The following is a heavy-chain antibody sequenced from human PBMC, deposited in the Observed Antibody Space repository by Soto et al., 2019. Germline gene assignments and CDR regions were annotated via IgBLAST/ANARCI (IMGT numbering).Heavy chain of an antibody. CDR1: GFTFSSYG. D-gene: IGHD3-3*01. J-gene: IGHJ6*03. CDR2: IWYDGSNK. V-gene: IGHV3-33*01. CDR3: ARGAGKVFLEWLLDYYYMDV. Sequence: GGSLRLSFAASGFTFSSYGRHWVRQAPGKGLEWVAVIWYDGSNKYYADSVKGRFTISRDNSKNTLYLQMNSLRAEDTAVYYCARGAGKVFLEWLLDYYYMDVWGKGTTVTVSS.